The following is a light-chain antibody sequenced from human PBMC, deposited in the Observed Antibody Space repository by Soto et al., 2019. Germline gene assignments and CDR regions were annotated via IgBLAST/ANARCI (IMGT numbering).Light chain of an antibody. CDR1: GGYSGYI. CDR2: IEGNGDY. CDR3: ETWDSNSHV. Sequence: QLVLTQSSSASASLGSSVKLSCTLSGGYSGYIIAWHQQLPGKAPRFLLKIEGNGDYNRGSGVPARFSGSNSGADRYLTISNLQSEDEGDYYCETWDSNSHVFGTGTKLTVL. V-gene: IGLV4-60*03. J-gene: IGLJ1*01.